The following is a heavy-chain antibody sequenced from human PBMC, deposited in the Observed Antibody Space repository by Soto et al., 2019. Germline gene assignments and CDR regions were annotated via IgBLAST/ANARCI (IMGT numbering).Heavy chain of an antibody. Sequence: GGSLRLSCAASGFTFMSYAMSWVRQAPGKGLEWVSTISVNGGAIYYADSVKGRFTISRDNSKNTLYLQMNSLRAEDTAVYYCAKGGEVRGAGIYPRGSFDYWGQGTLVTVSS. D-gene: IGHD3-10*01. CDR3: AKGGEVRGAGIYPRGSFDY. J-gene: IGHJ4*02. CDR2: ISVNGGAI. V-gene: IGHV3-23*01. CDR1: GFTFMSYA.